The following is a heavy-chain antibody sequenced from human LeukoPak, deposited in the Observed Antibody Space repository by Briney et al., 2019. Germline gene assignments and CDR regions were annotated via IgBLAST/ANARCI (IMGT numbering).Heavy chain of an antibody. Sequence: SETLSLTCTVSGGSISSYYWSWIRQPLGKGLEWIGYIYYTGSTNYNPSLKSRVTMSVDTSKNQFSLNLRSVTPEDTAVYYCARNLIPEQLVLNFWGQGTLVTVSS. D-gene: IGHD6-13*01. V-gene: IGHV4-59*01. CDR1: GGSISSYY. J-gene: IGHJ4*02. CDR3: ARNLIPEQLVLNF. CDR2: IYYTGST.